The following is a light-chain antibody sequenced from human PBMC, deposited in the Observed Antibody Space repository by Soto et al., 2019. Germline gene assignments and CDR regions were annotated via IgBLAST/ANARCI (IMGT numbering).Light chain of an antibody. J-gene: IGKJ1*01. V-gene: IGKV1-39*01. Sequence: DIHMTQSPSSLSASIGDRFTISCRASQDISSSLNWYQHKSGKAPKLLIYAASGLHSGVPSRFSGSGSGTDFTLTISSLQPEDFEIYYCQQSYSSPRTFGQGTKVDI. CDR3: QQSYSSPRT. CDR1: QDISSS. CDR2: AAS.